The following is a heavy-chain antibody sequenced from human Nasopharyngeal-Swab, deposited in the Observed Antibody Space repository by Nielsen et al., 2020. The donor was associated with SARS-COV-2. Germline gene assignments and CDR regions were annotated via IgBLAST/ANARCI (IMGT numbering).Heavy chain of an antibody. J-gene: IGHJ3*02. CDR2: IIPIFGTA. Sequence: SVQVSCKASGGTFSSYAIRWVRQAPAHGLEWMGGIIPIFGTANYAQKFQGRVTITADESTSTAYMELSSLRSEDTAVYYCARVVDIVATIGSFDIWGQGTMVTVSS. V-gene: IGHV1-69*13. CDR3: ARVVDIVATIGSFDI. D-gene: IGHD5-12*01. CDR1: GGTFSSYA.